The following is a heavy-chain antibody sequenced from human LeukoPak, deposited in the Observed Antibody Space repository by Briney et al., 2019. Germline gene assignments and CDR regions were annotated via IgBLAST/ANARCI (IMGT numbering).Heavy chain of an antibody. CDR2: ISSSGSTI. CDR3: AREYSSTWYAGRGLFDY. J-gene: IGHJ4*02. V-gene: IGHV3-48*03. CDR1: GFTFSNYG. Sequence: GGSLRLSCAASGFTFSNYGMNWVRQAPGKGLEWLSYISSSGSTINYADSVKGRVTISRDNAKNSLYLQMNSPRAEDTAIYYCAREYSSTWYAGRGLFDYWGQGTLVTVSS. D-gene: IGHD6-13*01.